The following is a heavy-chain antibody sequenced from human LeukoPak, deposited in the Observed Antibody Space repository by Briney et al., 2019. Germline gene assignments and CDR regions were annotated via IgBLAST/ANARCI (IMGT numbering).Heavy chain of an antibody. Sequence: GGSLRLSCAASGLTFNNYAMNWVRQAPGKGLEWVSGISGFGGSTYYAPSVKGRLTISRDNFGNMLYLHLDSLRVEDTAIYYCARRSGSSWSSFDYWGQGALVTVSS. CDR3: ARRSGSSWSSFDY. V-gene: IGHV3-23*01. CDR2: ISGFGGST. CDR1: GLTFNNYA. J-gene: IGHJ4*02. D-gene: IGHD6-13*01.